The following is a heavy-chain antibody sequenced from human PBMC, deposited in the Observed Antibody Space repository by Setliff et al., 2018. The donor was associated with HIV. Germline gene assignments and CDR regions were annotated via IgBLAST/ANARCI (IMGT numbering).Heavy chain of an antibody. CDR3: AREIIAAAGQDWFDP. CDR1: GDSIISGDYY. D-gene: IGHD6-13*01. J-gene: IGHJ5*02. CDR2: IHYKGNI. V-gene: IGHV4-30-4*08. Sequence: PSETLSLTCTVSGDSIISGDYYWSWIRQSPGKGLEWIGHIHYKGNIDYNASLKSRLAISSDTSKNQFSLTLTSVTAAGTAVYYCAREIIAAAGQDWFDPWGQGTLVTVSS.